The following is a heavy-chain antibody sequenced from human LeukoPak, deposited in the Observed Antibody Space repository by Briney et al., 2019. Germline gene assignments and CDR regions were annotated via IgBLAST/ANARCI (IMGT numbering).Heavy chain of an antibody. Sequence: EASVKVSCKASGYTFTSYDINWVRQATGQGLEWMGWMNPNSGNTGYAQEFQGRVTMTRNTSISTAYMELSSLRSEDTAVYYCARVTTLGGNWFDPWGQGTLVTVSS. CDR1: GYTFTSYD. CDR3: ARVTTLGGNWFDP. CDR2: MNPNSGNT. J-gene: IGHJ5*02. V-gene: IGHV1-8*01. D-gene: IGHD4-17*01.